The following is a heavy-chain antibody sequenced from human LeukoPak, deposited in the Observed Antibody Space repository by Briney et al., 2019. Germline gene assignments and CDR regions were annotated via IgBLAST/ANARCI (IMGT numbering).Heavy chain of an antibody. CDR3: ARHYDSNSYGRGY. D-gene: IGHD3-22*01. V-gene: IGHV3-21*01. CDR2: ISSSSSYI. J-gene: IGHJ4*02. CDR1: GFTFSSYS. Sequence: GGSLRLSCAASGFTFSSYSLNWVRQAPRKGLEWVSSISSSSSYIYYADSVKGRFTTSRDNAKNSLYLQMNSLRAEDTAVYYCARHYDSNSYGRGYWGQGTLVTVSS.